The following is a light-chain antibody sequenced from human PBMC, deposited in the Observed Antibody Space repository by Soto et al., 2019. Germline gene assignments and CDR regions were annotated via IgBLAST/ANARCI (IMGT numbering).Light chain of an antibody. CDR3: QKYNSAPLT. CDR1: QSISVW. J-gene: IGKJ4*01. CDR2: MAS. Sequence: DIQMAHSPSTLSASVGERVTLPCRASQSISVWLAWYQQKPGKPPKLLIYMASTLESGVPSRFSGSGSGTDFTLIISRLEPEDVAAYYCQKYNSAPLTFGGGTKVEI. V-gene: IGKV1-5*03.